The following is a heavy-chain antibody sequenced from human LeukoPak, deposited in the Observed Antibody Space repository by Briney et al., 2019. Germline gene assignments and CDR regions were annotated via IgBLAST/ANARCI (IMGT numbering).Heavy chain of an antibody. Sequence: GGSLRLSCAASGLTFGSYGMSWVRQAPGKGLEWVSVISTTGATTSYADSVKGRFTISRDNARDTLYMQMNSLRDEDTALYYCTIMHGYYDGSGYWVQWVRGTLVTVS. J-gene: IGHJ4*02. V-gene: IGHV3-23*01. CDR2: ISTTGATT. CDR1: GLTFGSYG. D-gene: IGHD3-22*01. CDR3: TIMHGYYDGSGYWVQ.